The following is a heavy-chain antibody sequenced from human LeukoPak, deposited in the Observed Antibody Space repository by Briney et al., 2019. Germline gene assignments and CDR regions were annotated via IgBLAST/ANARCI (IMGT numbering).Heavy chain of an antibody. Sequence: PSETLSLTCAVSGASISSGGYSWSWIRQPPGKVLEWIGYIYHSGNTYYNPSLKSRVTISVDTSKNQFSLKLSSVTAADTAVYYCARAAITTYYYDSSGYFYFDYWGQGTLVTVSS. D-gene: IGHD3-22*01. CDR3: ARAAITTYYYDSSGYFYFDY. CDR2: IYHSGNT. CDR1: GASISSGGYS. J-gene: IGHJ4*02. V-gene: IGHV4-30-2*05.